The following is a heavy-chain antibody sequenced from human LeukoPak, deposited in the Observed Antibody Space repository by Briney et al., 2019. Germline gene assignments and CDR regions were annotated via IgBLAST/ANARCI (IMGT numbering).Heavy chain of an antibody. V-gene: IGHV1-18*01. CDR2: ISAYNGNT. CDR1: GYTFTSYG. J-gene: IGHJ3*02. D-gene: IGHD3-9*01. CDR3: ARDPHYDILTGPATNDAFDI. Sequence: ASVKVSCKASGYTFTSYGISWVRQAPGQGLEWIGWISAYNGNTNYAQKLQGRVTMTTDTSTSTAYMELRSLRSDDTAVYYCARDPHYDILTGPATNDAFDIWGQGTMVTVSS.